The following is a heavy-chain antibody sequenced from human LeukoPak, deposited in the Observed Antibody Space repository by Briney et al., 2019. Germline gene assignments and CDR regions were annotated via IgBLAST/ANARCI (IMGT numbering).Heavy chain of an antibody. Sequence: PGRSLRLSCAASGFTFDGYAVHWVRQAPGKGLEWVSGISWNGGTIGYADSVKGRFTISRDNAKNTLYLQMNSLRAEDTAVYYCAKGVRGIAAADDAFDIWGQGTMVTVSS. D-gene: IGHD6-13*01. CDR3: AKGVRGIAAADDAFDI. CDR1: GFTFDGYA. J-gene: IGHJ3*02. CDR2: ISWNGGTI. V-gene: IGHV3-9*01.